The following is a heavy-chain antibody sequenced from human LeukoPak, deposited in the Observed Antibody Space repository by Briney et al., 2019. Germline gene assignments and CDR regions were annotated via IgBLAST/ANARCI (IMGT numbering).Heavy chain of an antibody. D-gene: IGHD2-2*01. CDR1: GGSIISGGYY. CDR3: ARADYCSSTSCDDCFDT. CDR2: IYYSGST. V-gene: IGHV4-31*03. Sequence: SETLSQTCTVSGGSIISGGYYWSWIRQHPGKGLEWIGYIYYSGSTYYNPSLKSRVTISVDTSKNQFSLKLSSVTAADTAVYYCARADYCSSTSCDDCFDTWGQGTMVTVSS. J-gene: IGHJ3*01.